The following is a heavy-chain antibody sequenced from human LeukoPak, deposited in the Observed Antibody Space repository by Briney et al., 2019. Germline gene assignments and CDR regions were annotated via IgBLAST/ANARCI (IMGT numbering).Heavy chain of an antibody. V-gene: IGHV3-64D*09. CDR2: INDNGGRT. J-gene: IGHJ4*02. CDR3: VKDVGGSYAFDY. Sequence: GGSLRLSCSASGFTFSRYAMHWVRQAPGKGLEYVSGINDNGGRTHYGDSVKGRFSISRDNSKNTLHLQMSTLRAEDTALYYCVKDVGGSYAFDYWGQGILVTVAS. D-gene: IGHD1-26*01. CDR1: GFTFSRYA.